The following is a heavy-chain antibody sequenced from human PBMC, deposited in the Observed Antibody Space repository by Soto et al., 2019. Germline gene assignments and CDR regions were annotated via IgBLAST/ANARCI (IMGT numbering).Heavy chain of an antibody. V-gene: IGHV1-2*02. CDR3: AKARAVRLEVCDS. D-gene: IGHD6-19*01. Sequence: GASVKGSWKTSGYTFTDYYIHWLRRAPLQVLEWMGWINHKNGDTKYAQYLQDRVAWTRDTSISTAYMELARLRYDDTAIYYCAKARAVRLEVCDSWRLGDLIPVST. CDR1: GYTFTDYY. CDR2: INHKNGDT. J-gene: IGHJ4*02.